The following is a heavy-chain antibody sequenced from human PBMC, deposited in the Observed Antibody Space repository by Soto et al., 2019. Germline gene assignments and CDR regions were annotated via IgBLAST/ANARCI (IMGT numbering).Heavy chain of an antibody. CDR3: ASGDYGDYVIALDY. V-gene: IGHV1-69*06. CDR2: IIPIFSTA. Sequence: QVQLVQSGSEVKRPGTSVKVSCKAAGYTFSSYAISWVRQAPGQGLEWMGGIIPIFSTANYAQKFQGRVTSTADKSTSTAYMELSSLRSEDTAVYYCASGDYGDYVIALDYWGQGTLVTVSS. J-gene: IGHJ4*02. CDR1: GYTFSSYA. D-gene: IGHD4-17*01.